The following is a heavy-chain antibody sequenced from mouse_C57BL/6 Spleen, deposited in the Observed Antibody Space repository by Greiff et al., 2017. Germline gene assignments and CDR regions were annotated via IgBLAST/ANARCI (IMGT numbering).Heavy chain of an antibody. CDR1: GYTFTDYN. CDR2: INPNNGGT. Sequence: VQLKQSGPELVKPGASVKMSCKASGYTFTDYNMHWVKQSHGKSLEWIGYINPNNGGTSYNQKFKGKATLTVNKSSSTAYMELRSLTSEDSAVYYCARDTTVHFDYWGQGTTLTVSS. CDR3: ARDTTVHFDY. J-gene: IGHJ2*01. V-gene: IGHV1-22*01. D-gene: IGHD1-1*01.